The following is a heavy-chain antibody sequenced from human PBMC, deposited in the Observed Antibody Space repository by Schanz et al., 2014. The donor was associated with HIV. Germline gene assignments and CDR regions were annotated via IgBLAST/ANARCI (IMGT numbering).Heavy chain of an antibody. D-gene: IGHD3-16*01. CDR1: GFTFSVYA. Sequence: EVQLVESGGGLVHPGGSLRLSCAASGFTFSVYAMNWVRQAPGKGLEWVSSIDSSSSYKYYADSVKGRFTISRDNAKNSLYLQMNTLRAEDTAVYYCAKDEGGGYYYYGMDVWGQGTTVTVSS. CDR2: IDSSSSYK. CDR3: AKDEGGGYYYYGMDV. J-gene: IGHJ6*02. V-gene: IGHV3-21*02.